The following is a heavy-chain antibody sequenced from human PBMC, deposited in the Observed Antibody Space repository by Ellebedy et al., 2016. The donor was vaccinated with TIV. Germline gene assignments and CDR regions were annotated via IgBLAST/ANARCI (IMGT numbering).Heavy chain of an antibody. Sequence: LSLTCAASGFTFSSYGMHWVRQAPGKGLEWVALVSYDGSSNYYADSVKGRFTISRDNSKNTLSLQMNSLRGEDSAVYYCARDAVQRYFYGVGVWGQGTTVTVSS. CDR2: VSYDGSSN. V-gene: IGHV3-30*03. J-gene: IGHJ6*02. CDR3: ARDAVQRYFYGVGV. D-gene: IGHD1-1*01. CDR1: GFTFSSYG.